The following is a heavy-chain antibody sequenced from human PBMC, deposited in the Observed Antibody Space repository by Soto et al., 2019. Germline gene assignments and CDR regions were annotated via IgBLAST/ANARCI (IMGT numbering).Heavy chain of an antibody. Sequence: QVQLVQSGAEVKKPGASVKVSCKASGYTFTSYAMHWVRQAPGQRLEWMGWINAGNGNTKYSQKFQGRVTITRDTSASTAYMELSSLRSDDTVVYYCASPYYDILIGYYPGYAFDIWGHGTMVTVSS. CDR2: INAGNGNT. V-gene: IGHV1-3*01. CDR3: ASPYYDILIGYYPGYAFDI. J-gene: IGHJ3*02. CDR1: GYTFTSYA. D-gene: IGHD3-9*01.